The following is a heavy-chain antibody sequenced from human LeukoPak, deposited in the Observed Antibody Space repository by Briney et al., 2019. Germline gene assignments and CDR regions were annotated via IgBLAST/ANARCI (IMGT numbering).Heavy chain of an antibody. Sequence: GGSLRLSCAASGFTFNNYWIHWVRQVPGKGLVWVSRINNDGSSASYVDSVKGRFTISRDNAKNTLFLQMDSLRAEDTAVYYCARRGTGHGMDVWGQGTTVIVSS. CDR3: ARRGTGHGMDV. J-gene: IGHJ6*02. CDR2: INNDGSSA. V-gene: IGHV3-74*01. CDR1: GFTFNNYW. D-gene: IGHD1-1*01.